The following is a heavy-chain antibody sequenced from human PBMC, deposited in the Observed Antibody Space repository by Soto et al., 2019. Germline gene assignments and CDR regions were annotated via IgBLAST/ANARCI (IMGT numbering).Heavy chain of an antibody. J-gene: IGHJ5*02. V-gene: IGHV1-46*03. D-gene: IGHD3-3*02. Sequence: QAPGQGLEWMGTIYPGGVNIGYAQKFKGRVTMNKDTSTSTVCMELNSLPSEDTAVYYCARVHFCLFLFWWLHPWLHSTLVTFAS. CDR3: ARVHFCLFLFWWLHP. CDR2: IYPGGVNI.